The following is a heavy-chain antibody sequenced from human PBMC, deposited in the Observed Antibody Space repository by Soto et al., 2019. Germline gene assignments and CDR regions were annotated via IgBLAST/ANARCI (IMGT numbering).Heavy chain of an antibody. CDR2: ISNSGST. V-gene: IGHV4-31*03. J-gene: IGHJ6*03. CDR1: GGSISSAAYY. D-gene: IGHD4-17*01. CDR3: ARLAVTTGYYYMDV. Sequence: SETLSLTCTVSGGSISSAAYYWSWIRQHPGKGLEWIGYISNSGSTNYNPSLKSRVIISVDTSKNQFSLKLSSVTAADTAVYYCARLAVTTGYYYMDVWGKGTTVTVSS.